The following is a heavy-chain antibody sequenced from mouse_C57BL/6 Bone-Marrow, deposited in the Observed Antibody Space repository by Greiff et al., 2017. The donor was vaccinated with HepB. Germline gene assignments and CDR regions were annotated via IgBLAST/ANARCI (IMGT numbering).Heavy chain of an antibody. J-gene: IGHJ2*01. V-gene: IGHV6-3*01. Sequence: EVKLVESGGGLVQPGGSMKLSCVASGFTFSNYWMNWVRQSPEKGLEWVAQIRLKSDNYATHYAESVKGRFTISRDDSKSSVYLQMNNLRAEDTGIYYCIGYGSSYFDYWGQGTTLTVSS. CDR1: GFTFSNYW. D-gene: IGHD1-1*01. CDR2: IRLKSDNYAT. CDR3: IGYGSSYFDY.